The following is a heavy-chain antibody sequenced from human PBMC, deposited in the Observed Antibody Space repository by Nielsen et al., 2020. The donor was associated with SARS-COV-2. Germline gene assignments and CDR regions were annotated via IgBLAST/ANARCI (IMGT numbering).Heavy chain of an antibody. CDR2: IYYSGST. Sequence: SETLSLTCTVSGGSISSSSYYWSWIRQPPGKGLEWIGYIYYSGSTNYNPSLKSRVTISVDTSKNQFSLKLSSVTAADTAVYFCARGDGYNSVNWGQGALVSVSS. CDR3: ARGDGYNSVN. J-gene: IGHJ4*02. D-gene: IGHD5-24*01. CDR1: GGSISSSSYY. V-gene: IGHV4-61*01.